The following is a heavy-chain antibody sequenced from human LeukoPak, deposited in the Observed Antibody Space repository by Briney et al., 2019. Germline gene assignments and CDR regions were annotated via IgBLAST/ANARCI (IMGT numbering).Heavy chain of an antibody. CDR3: AKDPREPRWFGELLWPGY. D-gene: IGHD3-10*01. CDR1: GFTFSSYA. V-gene: IGHV3-23*01. J-gene: IGHJ4*02. Sequence: PAGSLTPSCPASGFTFSSYAMSWVRQAPGKGLEWVSAISGSGGSTYYADSVKGRFTISRDNSKNTLYLQMNSLRAEDTAVYYCAKDPREPRWFGELLWPGYWGQGTLVTVSS. CDR2: ISGSGGST.